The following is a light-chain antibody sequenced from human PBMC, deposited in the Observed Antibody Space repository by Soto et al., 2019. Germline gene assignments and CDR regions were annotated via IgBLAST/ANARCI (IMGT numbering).Light chain of an antibody. Sequence: DMRRTRSPSSLSASVGDRVTITCRASQSISSYLNWYQQKPGKAPKLLIYAASSLQSGVPSRFSGSGSGTDFTLTISSLQPDDFATYYCQQSYSTPITFGHGTRLEIK. J-gene: IGKJ5*01. V-gene: IGKV1-39*01. CDR1: QSISSY. CDR2: AAS. CDR3: QQSYSTPIT.